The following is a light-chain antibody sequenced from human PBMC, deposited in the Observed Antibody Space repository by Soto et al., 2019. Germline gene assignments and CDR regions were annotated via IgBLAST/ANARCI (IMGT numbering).Light chain of an antibody. CDR2: DAS. V-gene: IGKV3-11*01. J-gene: IGKJ4*01. Sequence: EIVLTQSPATLSLSPGERATLSSRASQSVTSYLAWYQQKPGQAPRLVIYDASNRATGIPARFSGSGSGKDFTLTISSLEPEDYAVYYCERRSNWPPLTFGGGTKVEIK. CDR1: QSVTSY. CDR3: ERRSNWPPLT.